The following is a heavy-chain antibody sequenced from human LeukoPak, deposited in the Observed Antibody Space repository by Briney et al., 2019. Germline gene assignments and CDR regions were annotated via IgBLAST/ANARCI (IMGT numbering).Heavy chain of an antibody. CDR1: GGTFSSYA. CDR3: ARDPPLIPVAGNDY. Sequence: SVKVSCKASGGTFSSYAISWVRQAPGQGLEWMGRIIPILGIANYAQKFQGRGTITVEKSASTAYMKLSSLRSEDTAVYYCARDPPLIPVAGNDYWGQGTLVTVSS. D-gene: IGHD6-19*01. J-gene: IGHJ4*02. V-gene: IGHV1-69*04. CDR2: IIPILGIA.